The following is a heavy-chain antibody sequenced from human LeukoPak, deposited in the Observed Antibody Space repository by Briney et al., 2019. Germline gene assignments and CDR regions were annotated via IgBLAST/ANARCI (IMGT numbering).Heavy chain of an antibody. Sequence: ASVKVSCKASGYTFTGYYMHWVRQAPGQGLEWMGWINPNSGGTNYAQKFQGRVTMTRDTSISTAYMELSRLRSDDTAVYYCARARAITGTKPQFDPGGQGTLFTVSS. J-gene: IGHJ5*02. CDR1: GYTFTGYY. V-gene: IGHV1-2*02. CDR2: INPNSGGT. D-gene: IGHD1-20*01. CDR3: ARARAITGTKPQFDP.